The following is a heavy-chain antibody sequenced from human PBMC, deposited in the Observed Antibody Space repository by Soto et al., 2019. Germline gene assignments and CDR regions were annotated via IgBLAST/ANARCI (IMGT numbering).Heavy chain of an antibody. CDR1: GYTFTSYA. D-gene: IGHD3-3*01. Sequence: GASVKVSCKASGYTFTSYAMHWVRQAPGQRLEWMGWINTGNGNTKYSQKFQGRVTITRDTSASTAYMELSSLRSEDTAVYYCARGGGRTIFGVVQKGYYYYGMDVWGQGTTVTVSS. V-gene: IGHV1-3*04. J-gene: IGHJ6*02. CDR3: ARGGGRTIFGVVQKGYYYYGMDV. CDR2: INTGNGNT.